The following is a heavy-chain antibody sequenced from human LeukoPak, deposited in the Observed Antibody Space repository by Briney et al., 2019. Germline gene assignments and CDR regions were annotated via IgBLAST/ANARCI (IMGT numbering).Heavy chain of an antibody. CDR3: ARDDSYGYKGWFDP. V-gene: IGHV3-21*01. CDR1: GFTFSSYS. CDR2: ISSSGSYI. D-gene: IGHD5-18*01. J-gene: IGHJ5*02. Sequence: GGSLRLSYAASGFTFSSYSMNWVRQAPGKGLEWVSSISSSGSYIYYADSVKGRFTISRDNAKNSLYLQMNSLRAEDTAVYYCARDDSYGYKGWFDPWGQGTLVTVSS.